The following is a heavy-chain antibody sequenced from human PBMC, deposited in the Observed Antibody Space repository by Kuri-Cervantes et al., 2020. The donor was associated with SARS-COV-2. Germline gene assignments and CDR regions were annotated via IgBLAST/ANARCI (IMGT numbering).Heavy chain of an antibody. Sequence: GSLRLSRAVSGGPFSGYYWSWIRQPPGKGLEWIGEINHSGSTNYNPSLKSRVTISVDTSKNQFSLKLSSVTAADTAVYYCARGTSKIFGVAIYYYYYYKDVWGKGTTVTVSS. V-gene: IGHV4-34*01. CDR2: INHSGST. J-gene: IGHJ6*03. D-gene: IGHD3-3*01. CDR3: ARGTSKIFGVAIYYYYYYKDV. CDR1: GGPFSGYY.